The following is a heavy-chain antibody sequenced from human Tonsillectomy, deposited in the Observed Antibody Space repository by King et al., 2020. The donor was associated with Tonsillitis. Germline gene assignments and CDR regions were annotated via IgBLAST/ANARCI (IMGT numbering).Heavy chain of an antibody. CDR3: TRKRTSGVRFLEWVAGGLDV. CDR1: GYIFTNYY. CDR2: INPTGGST. V-gene: IGHV1-46*03. D-gene: IGHD3-3*01. J-gene: IGHJ6*02. Sequence: QLVQSGAEVKKPGASVKVSCKASGYIFTNYYLHWVRQAPGQGLQWLGIINPTGGSTSYAPKFQGRVTMTRDTSTSTAYMELRGLRPEDTAVYYCTRKRTSGVRFLEWVAGGLDVWGQGTTVIVSS.